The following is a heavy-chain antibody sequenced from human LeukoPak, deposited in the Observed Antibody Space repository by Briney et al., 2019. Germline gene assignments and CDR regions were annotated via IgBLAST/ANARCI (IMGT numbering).Heavy chain of an antibody. CDR3: TTVSTYYYDSSGFFDY. CDR1: GFTFSNAW. D-gene: IGHD3-22*01. Sequence: PGGSLRLSCAASGFTFSNAWMSWVRQAPGKGLEWVGRIKNKTDGGTTDYAAPVKGRFTISRDDSKNTLYLQMNSLKTEDTAVYYCTTVSTYYYDSSGFFDYWGQGTLVTVSS. J-gene: IGHJ4*02. V-gene: IGHV3-15*01. CDR2: IKNKTDGGTT.